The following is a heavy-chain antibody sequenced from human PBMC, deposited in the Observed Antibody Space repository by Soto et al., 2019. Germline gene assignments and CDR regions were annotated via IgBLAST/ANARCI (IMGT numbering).Heavy chain of an antibody. CDR2: IDPSDSYT. Sequence: PXESLKISCKGSGYSFTSYWISWVRQMPGKGLEWMGRIDPSDSYTNYSPSFQGHVTISADKSISTAYLQWSSLKASDTAMYYCARQYDFWSGFSQPTYYYGMDVWGQGTTVTVSS. J-gene: IGHJ6*02. V-gene: IGHV5-10-1*01. D-gene: IGHD3-3*01. CDR3: ARQYDFWSGFSQPTYYYGMDV. CDR1: GYSFTSYW.